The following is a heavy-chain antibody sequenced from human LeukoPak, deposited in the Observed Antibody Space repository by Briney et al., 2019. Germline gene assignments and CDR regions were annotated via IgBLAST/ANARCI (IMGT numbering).Heavy chain of an antibody. CDR1: GGSISSGGYS. CDR3: AREMTTVTYNWFDP. J-gene: IGHJ5*02. CDR2: IYYSGST. D-gene: IGHD4-17*01. Sequence: SEPLSLTCTVSGGSISSGGYSWSWIRQHPGKGLEWIGYIYYSGSTYYNPSLKSRVTISVDTSKNQFSLKLSSVTAADTAVYYCAREMTTVTYNWFDPWGQGTLVTVSS. V-gene: IGHV4-31*03.